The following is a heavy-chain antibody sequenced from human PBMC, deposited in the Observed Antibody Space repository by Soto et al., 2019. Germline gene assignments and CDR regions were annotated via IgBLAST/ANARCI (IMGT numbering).Heavy chain of an antibody. J-gene: IGHJ6*02. CDR1: GYSFTSYW. CDR3: ARLGDCSSTSCYISGYYYGMDV. V-gene: IGHV5-10-1*01. D-gene: IGHD2-2*02. CDR2: IDPSDSYT. Sequence: GESLKISCKGSGYSFTSYWISWVRQMPGKGLEWMGRIDPSDSYTNYSPSFQGHVTISADKSISTAYLQWSSLKASDTAMYYCARLGDCSSTSCYISGYYYGMDVWGQGTTVTVSS.